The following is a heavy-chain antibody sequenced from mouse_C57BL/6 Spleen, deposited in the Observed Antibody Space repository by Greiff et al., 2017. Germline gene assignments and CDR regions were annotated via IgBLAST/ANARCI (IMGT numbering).Heavy chain of an antibody. CDR3: ERTSYYGNAMGD. D-gene: IGHD1-1*02. CDR1: GYSFTDYN. J-gene: IGHJ4*01. Sequence: EVQLQQSGPELVKPGASVKISCKASGYSFTDYNMNWVKQSNGKSLEWIGVINPNYGTTSYNQKFKGKATLTVDPSSSTAYMQLNSLTSEDSAVYYCERTSYYGNAMGDWGKGTSVTVSS. CDR2: INPNYGTT. V-gene: IGHV1-39*01.